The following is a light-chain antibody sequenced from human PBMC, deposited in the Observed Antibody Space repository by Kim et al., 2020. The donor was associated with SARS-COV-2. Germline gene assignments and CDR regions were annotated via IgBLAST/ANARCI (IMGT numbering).Light chain of an antibody. CDR1: KLGNKY. V-gene: IGLV3-1*01. CDR2: QDS. J-gene: IGLJ2*01. Sequence: VSPGQTASIPCSGDKLGNKYACWYQQKPGQSPVLVIYQDSKRPSGIPERFSGSNSGNTATLTISGTQAMDEAVYYCQAWDSSTVVFGGGTQLTVL. CDR3: QAWDSSTVV.